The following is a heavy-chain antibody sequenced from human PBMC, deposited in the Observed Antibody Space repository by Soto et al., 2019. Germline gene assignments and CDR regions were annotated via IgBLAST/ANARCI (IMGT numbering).Heavy chain of an antibody. CDR3: ARARTQYCSGGSCPRHHGMDV. J-gene: IGHJ6*02. Sequence: PGGSLRLSCAASGFTFSSYGMHWVRQAPGKGLEWVAVIWYDGSNKYYADSVKGRFTISRDNSKNTLYLQMNSLRAEDTAVYYCARARTQYCSGGSCPRHHGMDVWGQGTTVTVSS. V-gene: IGHV3-33*01. D-gene: IGHD2-15*01. CDR1: GFTFSSYG. CDR2: IWYDGSNK.